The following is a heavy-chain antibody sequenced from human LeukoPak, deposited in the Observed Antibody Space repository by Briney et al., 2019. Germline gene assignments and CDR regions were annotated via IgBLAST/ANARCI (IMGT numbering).Heavy chain of an antibody. J-gene: IGHJ4*02. CDR1: GFSLSTSGVG. Sequence: GPTLGDPTRALTLTCTFSGFSLSTSGVGVGWSRQPPGKALEWLALIYWVDDKRYSPSLKSRHTITKDTSNNQVVLTMTNMDPVDTATYYCAHRLRGSGYYQFDYWGQGTLVTVSS. V-gene: IGHV2-5*02. CDR3: AHRLRGSGYYQFDY. D-gene: IGHD3-22*01. CDR2: IYWVDDK.